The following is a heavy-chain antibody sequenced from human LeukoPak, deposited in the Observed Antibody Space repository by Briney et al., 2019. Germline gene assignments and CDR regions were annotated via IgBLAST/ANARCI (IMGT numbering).Heavy chain of an antibody. J-gene: IGHJ3*02. CDR3: ARVKVSGAFDI. CDR2: ISSNGDNT. Sequence: PGGSLRLSCAASGFTFSSYSMHWVRQAPGTGLEYVSAISSNGDNTYYANSVKGRFTISRDNSKNTLYLQMGSLRAEDMAVYYCARVKVSGAFDIWGQGTMVTVSS. V-gene: IGHV3-64*01. D-gene: IGHD1-14*01. CDR1: GFTFSSYS.